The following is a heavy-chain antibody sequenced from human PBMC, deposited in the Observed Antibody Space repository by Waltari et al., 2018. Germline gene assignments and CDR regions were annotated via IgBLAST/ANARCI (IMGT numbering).Heavy chain of an antibody. Sequence: EVQVVESGGGLVQPGGSLRLSCAAAGVRLSKYCMTWGRRAAGKGLEWVANINQDGNGLHYVDSVRCRFTISRDNAKNSMFLQMNSLRAEDTAVYYCARVPLPWYLDYWGQGTLVTVSS. V-gene: IGHV3-7*01. CDR1: GVRLSKYC. CDR2: INQDGNGL. CDR3: ARVPLPWYLDY. J-gene: IGHJ4*02.